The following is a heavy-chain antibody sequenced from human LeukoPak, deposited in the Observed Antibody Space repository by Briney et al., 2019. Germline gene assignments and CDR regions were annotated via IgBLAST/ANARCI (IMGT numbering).Heavy chain of an antibody. J-gene: IGHJ4*02. CDR3: ARSNQLFGFVLDY. CDR1: GFTFSSYG. Sequence: PGGSLRLSCAASGFTFSSYGMHWVRQAPGKGLEWVAVIWYDGSNKYYADSVKGRFTISRDNSKNTLYLQMNSLRAEDTAVYYCARSNQLFGFVLDYWGQGTLVTVSS. D-gene: IGHD2-2*01. CDR2: IWYDGSNK. V-gene: IGHV3-33*01.